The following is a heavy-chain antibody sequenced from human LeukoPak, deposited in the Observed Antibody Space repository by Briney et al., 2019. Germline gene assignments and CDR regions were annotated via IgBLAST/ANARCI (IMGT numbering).Heavy chain of an antibody. CDR1: GYTFTSYY. V-gene: IGHV1-18*04. J-gene: IGHJ5*02. CDR2: ISAYNGNT. D-gene: IGHD6-13*01. Sequence: ASVKVSCKASGYTFTSYYMHWVRQAPGQGLEWMGWISAYNGNTNYAQKLQGRVTMTTDTSTSTAYMELRSLRSDDTAVYYCARDSGRIAAANALPWGQGTLVTASS. CDR3: ARDSGRIAAANALP.